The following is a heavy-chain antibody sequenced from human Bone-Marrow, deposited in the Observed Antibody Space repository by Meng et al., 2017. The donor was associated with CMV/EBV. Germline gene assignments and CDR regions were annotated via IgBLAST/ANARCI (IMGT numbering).Heavy chain of an antibody. CDR3: ARGNYGMDV. CDR1: GFTCSSYS. Sequence: LSCAASGFTCSSYSINWVRQAPGKGLEWVSSISSSSSYIYYADSLKGRFTISRDNAKNSLYLQMNSLRAEDTAVYYCARGNYGMDVWGQGTTVTVSS. J-gene: IGHJ6*02. V-gene: IGHV3-21*01. CDR2: ISSSSSYI.